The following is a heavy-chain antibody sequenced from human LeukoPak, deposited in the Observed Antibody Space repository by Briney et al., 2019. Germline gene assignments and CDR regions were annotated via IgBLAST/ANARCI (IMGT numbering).Heavy chain of an antibody. CDR2: IYYSGST. J-gene: IGHJ3*02. D-gene: IGHD3-22*01. CDR3: ARELSQVYDSSGLSNDAFDI. CDR1: GGSISSYY. Sequence: SETLSLTCTVSGGSISSYYWSWIRQPPGKGLEWIGYIYYSGSTNYNPSLKSRVTISVDTSKNQFSLKLSSVTAADTAVYYCARELSQVYDSSGLSNDAFDIWGQGTMVTVSS. V-gene: IGHV4-59*12.